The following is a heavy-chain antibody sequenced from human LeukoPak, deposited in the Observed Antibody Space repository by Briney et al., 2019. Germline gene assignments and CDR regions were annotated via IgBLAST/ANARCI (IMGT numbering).Heavy chain of an antibody. CDR1: GYTLTELS. CDR3: ATVGSCSGGSCLNFDY. Sequence: GASVKVSCKVSGYTLTELSMHWVRQAPGKGLEWMGGFDPEDGETIYAQKFQGRVTMTEDTSTDTAYMELSSLRSEDTAVYYCATVGSCSGGSCLNFDYWSQGTLVTVSS. V-gene: IGHV1-24*01. CDR2: FDPEDGET. J-gene: IGHJ4*02. D-gene: IGHD2-15*01.